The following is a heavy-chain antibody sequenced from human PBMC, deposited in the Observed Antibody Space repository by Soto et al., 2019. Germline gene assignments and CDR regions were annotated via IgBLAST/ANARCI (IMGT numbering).Heavy chain of an antibody. CDR1: GFTFSSYG. D-gene: IGHD5-18*01. CDR2: ISYDGSNK. CDR3: AKDKALSIQLWSYFDY. Sequence: GGSLRLSCAASGFTFSSYGMHWVRQAPGKGLEWVAVISYDGSNKYYADSVKGRFTISRDNSKNTLYLQMNSLRAEDTAVYYCAKDKALSIQLWSYFDYWGQGTLVTVSS. J-gene: IGHJ4*02. V-gene: IGHV3-30*18.